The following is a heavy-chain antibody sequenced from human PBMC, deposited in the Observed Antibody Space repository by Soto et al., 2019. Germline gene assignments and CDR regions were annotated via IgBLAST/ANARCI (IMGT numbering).Heavy chain of an antibody. J-gene: IGHJ6*02. V-gene: IGHV1-69*12. CDR2: LIRIFGTP. Sequence: QVQLVQSGAEVKKPGSSVKVSCKASGGTFSSYAINWVRQAPGQGLEWMGGLIRIFGTPDYAQRFQDRVTITADESTSTAYMELSSLRSEDTAVYYCARQGSNEYYYYGMDVLGQGSTVTVSS. CDR1: GGTFSSYA. D-gene: IGHD3-10*01. CDR3: ARQGSNEYYYYGMDV.